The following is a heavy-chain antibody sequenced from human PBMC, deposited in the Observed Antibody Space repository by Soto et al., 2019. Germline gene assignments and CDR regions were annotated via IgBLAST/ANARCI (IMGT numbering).Heavy chain of an antibody. D-gene: IGHD4-4*01. CDR2: IYYSGCT. CDR3: ARVQKSCGRTVDNDAFDI. Sequence: QVQLQESGPGLVKPSETLSLTCTVSGGSISSYYWSWIRQPPGKGLEWIGYIYYSGCTNYHPSLKSRVTISVDTSKHQFSLKLSSVSAADTAVYYCARVQKSCGRTVDNDAFDIWGQGTMVTVSS. J-gene: IGHJ3*02. CDR1: GGSISSYY. V-gene: IGHV4-59*01.